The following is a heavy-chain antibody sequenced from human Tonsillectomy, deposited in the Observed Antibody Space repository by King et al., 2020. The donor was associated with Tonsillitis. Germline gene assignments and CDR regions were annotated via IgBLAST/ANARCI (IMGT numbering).Heavy chain of an antibody. D-gene: IGHD2-21*01. CDR2: IKQDGSEK. Sequence: VQLVESGGGLVQPGGSLRLSCAASGFTFSDYWMSWVRQAPGKGLEWVANIKQDGSEKYYVDSVKGRFTISRDNAKNSLYLQMNSLRAEDTAVYYCARGIIASCGGDCFPYWFDPWGQGTLVTVSS. CDR1: GFTFSDYW. J-gene: IGHJ5*02. V-gene: IGHV3-7*04. CDR3: ARGIIASCGGDCFPYWFDP.